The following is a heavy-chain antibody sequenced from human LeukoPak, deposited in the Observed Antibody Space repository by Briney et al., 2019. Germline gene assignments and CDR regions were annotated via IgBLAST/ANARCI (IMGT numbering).Heavy chain of an antibody. J-gene: IGHJ3*02. V-gene: IGHV4-59*01. CDR2: IYYSGST. CDR1: GGSISSYY. D-gene: IGHD3-22*01. CDR3: ARDRTYYYDSSGPFDAFDI. Sequence: PSETLSLTCTVSGGSISSYYWSWIRQPPGKGLEWIGCIYYSGSTNYNPSLKSRVTISVDTSKNQFSLKLSSVTAADTAVYYCARDRTYYYDSSGPFDAFDIWGQGTMVTVSS.